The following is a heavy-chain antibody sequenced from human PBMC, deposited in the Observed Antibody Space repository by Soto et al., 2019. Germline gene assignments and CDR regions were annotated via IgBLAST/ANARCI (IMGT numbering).Heavy chain of an antibody. V-gene: IGHV4-59*01. CDR1: GGSISSYY. D-gene: IGHD6-19*01. J-gene: IGHJ1*01. CDR3: ARDEAVAGDPPVGLAH. CDR2: IYYSGST. Sequence: PSETLSLTCTVSGGSISSYYWSWIRQPPGKGLEWIGYIYYSGSTNYNPSLKSRVTISVDTSKNQFSLKLSSVTAADTAVYYCARDEAVAGDPPVGLAHWGQRTLVTVSS.